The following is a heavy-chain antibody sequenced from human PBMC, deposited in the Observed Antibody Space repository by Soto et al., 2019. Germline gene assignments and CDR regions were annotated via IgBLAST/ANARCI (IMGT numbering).Heavy chain of an antibody. Sequence: GGSLRLSCAASGFTFSSYAMSWVRQAPGKGLEWVSAISGSGGSTYYADSVKGRFTISRDNSKNTLYLQMNSLRAEDTAVYYCANVIAARPLGRLIDYWGQGTLVTVSS. V-gene: IGHV3-23*01. CDR3: ANVIAARPLGRLIDY. J-gene: IGHJ4*02. D-gene: IGHD6-6*01. CDR1: GFTFSSYA. CDR2: ISGSGGST.